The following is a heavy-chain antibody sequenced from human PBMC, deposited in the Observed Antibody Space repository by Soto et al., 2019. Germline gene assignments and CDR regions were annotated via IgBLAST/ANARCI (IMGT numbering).Heavy chain of an antibody. J-gene: IGHJ6*02. Sequence: SETLSLTCTVSGGSISSYYWSWIRQPPGKGLEWIGYIYYSGSTNYNPSLKSRVTISVDTSKNQFSLKLSSVTAADTAVYYCARAYYDFWSAGWAGGMDVWGQGTTVTVSS. CDR2: IYYSGST. V-gene: IGHV4-59*01. CDR1: GGSISSYY. CDR3: ARAYYDFWSAGWAGGMDV. D-gene: IGHD3-3*01.